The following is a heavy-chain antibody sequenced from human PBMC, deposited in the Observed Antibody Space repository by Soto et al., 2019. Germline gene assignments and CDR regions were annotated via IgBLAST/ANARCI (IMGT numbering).Heavy chain of an antibody. D-gene: IGHD2-21*02. Sequence: QVQLVQSGAEVKKPGSSVKVSCKASVGTFSSYAISWVRQAPGQGREWMGGIIPIFGTANYAQKFQGRVTITADEYTSTAYMELSSLRSEDTAVYYCARESPRWVVTAIPSYWYFDLWGRGTLVTVSS. V-gene: IGHV1-69*01. CDR2: IIPIFGTA. CDR3: ARESPRWVVTAIPSYWYFDL. J-gene: IGHJ2*01. CDR1: VGTFSSYA.